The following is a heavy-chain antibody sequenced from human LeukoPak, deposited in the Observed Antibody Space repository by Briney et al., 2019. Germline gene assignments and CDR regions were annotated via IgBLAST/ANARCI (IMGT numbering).Heavy chain of an antibody. CDR1: GYTFTSYY. V-gene: IGHV1-46*01. J-gene: IGHJ6*02. CDR3: ATPRVDTALNYYGMDV. D-gene: IGHD5-18*01. CDR2: INPSGGST. Sequence: ASVKVSCKASGYTFTSYYMHWVRQAPGQGLEWMGIINPSGGSTSYAQKFQGRVTMTEDTSTDTAYMELSSLRSEDTAVYYCATPRVDTALNYYGMDVWGQGTTVTVSS.